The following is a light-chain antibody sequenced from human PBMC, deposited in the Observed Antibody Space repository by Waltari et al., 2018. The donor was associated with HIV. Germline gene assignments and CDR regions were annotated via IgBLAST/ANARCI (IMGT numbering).Light chain of an antibody. CDR2: GAS. CDR3: HQSDSTPVT. Sequence: DIQMTQSPSSLSASVGDRVTITCRASQSISSYLNWYQQKQGKAPKLLIYGASRLQSGVPSRFSGSGSGTDFTLAISSLQPEDFATYYCHQSDSTPVTCGGGTKVEIK. V-gene: IGKV1-39*01. J-gene: IGKJ4*01. CDR1: QSISSY.